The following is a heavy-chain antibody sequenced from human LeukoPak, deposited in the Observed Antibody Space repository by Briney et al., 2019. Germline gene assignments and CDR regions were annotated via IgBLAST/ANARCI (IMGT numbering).Heavy chain of an antibody. Sequence: SETLSLTCTVSGGSISSGGYYWSWIRQHPGKGLEWIGYIYYSGSTYYNPSLKSRVTISVDTSKNQFSLKLSSVTAADTAVYYCARTDGDYVDYWGQGTLVTVSS. CDR3: ARTDGDYVDY. V-gene: IGHV4-31*03. CDR1: GGSISSGGYY. J-gene: IGHJ4*02. CDR2: IYYSGST. D-gene: IGHD4-17*01.